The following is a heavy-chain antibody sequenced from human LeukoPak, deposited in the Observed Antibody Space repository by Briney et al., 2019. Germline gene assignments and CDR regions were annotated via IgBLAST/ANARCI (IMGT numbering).Heavy chain of an antibody. CDR1: GFTFSDYS. V-gene: IGHV3-48*04. CDR3: ARSFYYYDSDY. D-gene: IGHD3-22*01. CDR2: IGSNISAM. J-gene: IGHJ4*02. Sequence: GGSLRLSCAASGFTFSDYSMNWVRQAPGKGLEWVSYIGSNISAMYYADSVRGRFTISRDNAKSSLYLQMNSLRAEDTAVYYCARSFYYYDSDYWGQGTLVTVSS.